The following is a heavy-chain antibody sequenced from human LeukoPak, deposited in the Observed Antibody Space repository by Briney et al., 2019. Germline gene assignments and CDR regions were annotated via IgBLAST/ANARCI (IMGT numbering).Heavy chain of an antibody. Sequence: GGSLRLSCAASGFTFSSYAMSWVRQAPGKGLEWVSAISGSGGSTNYADSVKGRFTISRDNSRNTLYLQMNSLRAEDTAVYYCAKGSGYDLDYYYMDVWGKGTTVTISS. V-gene: IGHV3-23*01. D-gene: IGHD5-12*01. CDR2: ISGSGGST. CDR3: AKGSGYDLDYYYMDV. CDR1: GFTFSSYA. J-gene: IGHJ6*03.